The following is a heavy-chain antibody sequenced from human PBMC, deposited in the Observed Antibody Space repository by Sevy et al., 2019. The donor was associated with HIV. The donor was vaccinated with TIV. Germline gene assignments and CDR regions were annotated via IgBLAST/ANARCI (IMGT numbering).Heavy chain of an antibody. CDR3: ARDPLITIFGVAPYYYYYGMDV. D-gene: IGHD3-3*01. CDR2: INAGNGNT. Sequence: ASVKVSCKASGYTFTSYAMHWVRQAPGQRLEWMGWINAGNGNTKYSQKFQGRVTITRHTSASTAYMEMSSLRSEDTVVYDCARDPLITIFGVAPYYYYYGMDVWGQGTTVTVSS. CDR1: GYTFTSYA. V-gene: IGHV1-3*01. J-gene: IGHJ6*02.